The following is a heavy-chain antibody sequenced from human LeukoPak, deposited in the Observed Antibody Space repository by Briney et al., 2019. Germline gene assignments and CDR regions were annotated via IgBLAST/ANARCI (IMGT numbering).Heavy chain of an antibody. CDR1: GYTFTGYY. CDR2: INPNSGGT. CDR3: ARRRVGLRYFDWPNDAFDI. D-gene: IGHD3-9*01. J-gene: IGHJ3*02. Sequence: VASGKVSCKASGYTFTGYYMHWVRQAPGQGLEWMGWINPNSGGTNYAQKFQGRVTMTRDTSISTAYMELSRLRSDDTAVYYCARRRVGLRYFDWPNDAFDIWGQGTMVTVSS. V-gene: IGHV1-2*02.